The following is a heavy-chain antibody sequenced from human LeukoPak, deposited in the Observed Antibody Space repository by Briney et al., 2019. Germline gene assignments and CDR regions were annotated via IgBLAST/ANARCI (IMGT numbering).Heavy chain of an antibody. CDR1: GFAFSNSA. V-gene: IGHV3-23*01. CDR3: AKEIVPPSGYYFDY. CDR2: ISGSGVNT. J-gene: IGHJ4*02. Sequence: GGSLRHSCAASGFAFSNSAMSWVRQAPGKRLEWVSSISGSGVNTYYADSVKGRFTIFRDNSKNTLYLQMNSLRVEDTAVYYCAKEIVPPSGYYFDYWGQGTLVTVSS. D-gene: IGHD6-6*01.